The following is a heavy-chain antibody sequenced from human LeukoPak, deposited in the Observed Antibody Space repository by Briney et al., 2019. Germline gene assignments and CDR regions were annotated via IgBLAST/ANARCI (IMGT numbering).Heavy chain of an antibody. CDR2: TSGSGRSI. D-gene: IGHD2-2*01. CDR3: ARDGGYCSSTSCYALLYYFDY. Sequence: GGSLRLSCAASGFIFSNYAMHWVRQAPGKGLEWVSGTSGSGRSIHYADSVKGRFTISRDNSKNTLYLQMNSLRAEDTAVYYCARDGGYCSSTSCYALLYYFDYWGQGTLVTVSS. CDR1: GFIFSNYA. V-gene: IGHV3-23*01. J-gene: IGHJ4*02.